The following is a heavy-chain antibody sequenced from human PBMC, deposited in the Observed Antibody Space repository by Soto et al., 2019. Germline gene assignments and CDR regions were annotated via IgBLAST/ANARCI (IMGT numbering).Heavy chain of an antibody. Sequence: QVQLQQWGAGLLKPSETLSLTCGVYGGSFSSYYWSWIRQPPGKGLEWIGEINHSGSTNYNPSLKSRVTISIDTSKNHFSLKLSSVTAADTAVYYCARGGAFSTRWYPFDYWGQGTLVTVSS. CDR3: ARGGAFSTRWYPFDY. CDR1: GGSFSSYY. CDR2: INHSGST. J-gene: IGHJ4*02. D-gene: IGHD2-2*01. V-gene: IGHV4-34*01.